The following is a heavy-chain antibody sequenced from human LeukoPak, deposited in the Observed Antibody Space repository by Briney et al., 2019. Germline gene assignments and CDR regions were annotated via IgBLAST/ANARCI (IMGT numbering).Heavy chain of an antibody. J-gene: IGHJ6*02. CDR3: ARDRDYYYGMDV. D-gene: IGHD3-10*01. CDR2: IWYDGSNK. Sequence: GGSLRLSCAASGFTFSSYGMHWVRQAPGKGLEWVAVIWYDGSNKYYADSVKGLFTISRDNSKNTLYLQMNSLRAEDTAVYYCARDRDYYYGMDVWGQGTTVTVSS. V-gene: IGHV3-33*01. CDR1: GFTFSSYG.